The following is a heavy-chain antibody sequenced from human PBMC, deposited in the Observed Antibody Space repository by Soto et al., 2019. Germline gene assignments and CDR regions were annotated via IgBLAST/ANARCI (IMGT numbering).Heavy chain of an antibody. CDR1: GGPIKTGDYY. D-gene: IGHD3-10*01. J-gene: IGHJ4*02. Sequence: PSETLSLTCNVSGGPIKTGDYYWNWIRQPPGKGLEWIGYVFYSGATNYSPSLKSRAAISMDTSKNQFSLSLTSVTGADTAVYYCARAGFSYGHLLFWGQGIRVTVLL. CDR3: ARAGFSYGHLLF. CDR2: VFYSGAT. V-gene: IGHV4-30-4*01.